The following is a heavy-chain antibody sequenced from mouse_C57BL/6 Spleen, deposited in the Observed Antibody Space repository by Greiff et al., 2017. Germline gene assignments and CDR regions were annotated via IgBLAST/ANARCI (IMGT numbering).Heavy chain of an antibody. V-gene: IGHV7-3*01. CDR1: GFTFTDYY. Sequence: DVQLVESGGGLVQPGGSLSLSCAASGFTFTDYYMSWVRQPPGKALEWLGFIRNKANGYTTEYSASVKGRFTISRDNSQSILYLQMNALRAEDSATYYCARSLTGTNFDYWGQGTTLTVSS. CDR3: ARSLTGTNFDY. CDR2: IRNKANGYTT. J-gene: IGHJ2*01. D-gene: IGHD4-1*01.